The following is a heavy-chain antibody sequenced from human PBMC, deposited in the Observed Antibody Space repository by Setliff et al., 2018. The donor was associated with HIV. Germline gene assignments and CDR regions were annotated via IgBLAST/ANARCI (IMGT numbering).Heavy chain of an antibody. D-gene: IGHD3-22*01. CDR2: IYISGST. J-gene: IGHJ5*02. CDR1: GGSISSYY. Sequence: SETLSLTCTVSGGSISSYYWSWIRQPAGKGLEWIGHIYISGSTNYNPSFNSRVTMSVDTSKNQFSLRLTSVTAADTAVYYCARHDSGGYYSLDLWGQGSPVTVSS. V-gene: IGHV4-4*07. CDR3: ARHDSGGYYSLDL.